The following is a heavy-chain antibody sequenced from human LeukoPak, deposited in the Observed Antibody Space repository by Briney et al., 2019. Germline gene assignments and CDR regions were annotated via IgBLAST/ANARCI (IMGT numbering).Heavy chain of an antibody. CDR3: ARLPTSWFDP. CDR1: GGSITSGDSY. V-gene: IGHV4-30-4*01. Sequence: SSQTLSLTCAVSGGSITSGDSYWSWIRQSPGKGLEWIGYIYYSGSSNYNPSLKSRVTMSVDTSKNQFSLKVTSVTAADTAVYYCARLPTSWFDPWGQGTLVTVSS. CDR2: IYYSGSS. J-gene: IGHJ5*02.